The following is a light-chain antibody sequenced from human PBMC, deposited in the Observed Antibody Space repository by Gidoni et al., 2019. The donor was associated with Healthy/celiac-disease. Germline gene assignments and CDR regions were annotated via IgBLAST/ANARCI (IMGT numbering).Light chain of an antibody. V-gene: IGKV3-11*01. Sequence: IVLTQSPATLSLSPGERATLSCRASQSVSSYLAWYQQKPGQAPRLLIYDASNRATGIPARFSGSGSGTDFTLTISSLEPEDFAVYDCQQRSNWPPIFTFGPXTKVDIK. CDR3: QQRSNWPPIFT. CDR2: DAS. CDR1: QSVSSY. J-gene: IGKJ3*01.